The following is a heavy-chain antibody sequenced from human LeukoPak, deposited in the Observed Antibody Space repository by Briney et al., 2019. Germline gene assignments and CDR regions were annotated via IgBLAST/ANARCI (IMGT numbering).Heavy chain of an antibody. J-gene: IGHJ5*02. Sequence: PSETLSLTCTVSGGSISSSSYYWGWIRQPPGKGLEWIGSIYYSGSTYYNPSLKSRVTISVDTSKNQFSLKLSSVTAADTAVYYCASLIAVAGKEEWNWFDPWGQGTLVTVSS. CDR1: GGSISSSSYY. CDR2: IYYSGST. CDR3: ASLIAVAGKEEWNWFDP. V-gene: IGHV4-39*01. D-gene: IGHD6-19*01.